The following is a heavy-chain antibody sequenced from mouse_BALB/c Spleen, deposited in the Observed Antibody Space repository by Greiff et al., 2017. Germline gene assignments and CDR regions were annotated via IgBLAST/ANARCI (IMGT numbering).Heavy chain of an antibody. J-gene: IGHJ4*01. CDR3: ARRGRSYAMDY. V-gene: IGHV5-12-1*01. Sequence: EVHLVESGGGLVKPGGSLKLSCAASGFAFSSYDMSWVRQTPGKRLEWVAYISSGGGSTYYPDTVKGRFTISRDNAKNTLYLQMSSLKSEDTAMYYCARRGRSYAMDYWGQGTSVTVSS. CDR1: GFAFSSYD. CDR2: ISSGGGST.